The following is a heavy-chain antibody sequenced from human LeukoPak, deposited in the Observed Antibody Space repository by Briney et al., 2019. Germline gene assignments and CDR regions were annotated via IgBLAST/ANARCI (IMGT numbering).Heavy chain of an antibody. CDR1: GFTFSSYS. Sequence: PGGSLRLSCAASGFTFSSYSTNWVRQAPGKGLEWVSSISSNSRYIYYADSMRGRFTISRDNAKNSLYLQMNSLKPEDTAVYYCARVAEAAAFDSWGQGTLVTVSS. J-gene: IGHJ4*02. CDR2: ISSNSRYI. V-gene: IGHV3-21*06. CDR3: ARVAEAAAFDS. D-gene: IGHD6-13*01.